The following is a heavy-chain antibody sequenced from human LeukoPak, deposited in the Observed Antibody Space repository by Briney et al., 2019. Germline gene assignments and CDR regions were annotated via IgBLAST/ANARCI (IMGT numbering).Heavy chain of an antibody. J-gene: IGHJ4*02. V-gene: IGHV3-23*01. CDR2: VSDSGDGS. D-gene: IGHD4/OR15-4a*01. CDR1: GFTFSSHA. CDR3: ARDSPVLTL. Sequence: GGSLRLSCAASGFTFSSHAMSWVRQAPDKGPEWVSAVSDSGDGSYYAESVKGRFIISRDDSRNTLYLQMNSLRAEDSAVYYCARDSPVLTLWGQGTLVTVSS.